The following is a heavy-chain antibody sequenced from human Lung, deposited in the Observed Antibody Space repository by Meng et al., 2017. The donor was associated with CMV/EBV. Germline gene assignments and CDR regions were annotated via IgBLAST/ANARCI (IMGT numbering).Heavy chain of an antibody. Sequence: SXTXSLXCTVSGGXISSGDYYWNWIRQPPGKGPEWIGYIYYSGSTYSNPALKSRVTISVDTSKNQFSLKLSSVTAADTAGYYCASARGHYDFWSGYLNWFDPXGQGXLVTVSS. CDR1: GGXISSGDYY. V-gene: IGHV4-30-4*02. CDR2: IYYSGST. CDR3: ASARGHYDFWSGYLNWFDP. J-gene: IGHJ5*02. D-gene: IGHD3-3*01.